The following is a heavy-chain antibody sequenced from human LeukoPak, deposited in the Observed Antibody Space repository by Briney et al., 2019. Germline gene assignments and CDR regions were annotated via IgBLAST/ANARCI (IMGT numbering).Heavy chain of an antibody. V-gene: IGHV4-59*08. CDR1: GGSISSYY. D-gene: IGHD5-24*01. CDR3: ARHERDASLDHALDI. CDR2: IYYSGST. J-gene: IGHJ3*02. Sequence: SETLSLTCTVSGGSISSYYWSWIWQPPGKGLEWIGYIYYSGSTSYNPSLKSRVTILVDTSKNQFSLKLSSVTAADTAIYYCARHERDASLDHALDIWGQGTMVTVSS.